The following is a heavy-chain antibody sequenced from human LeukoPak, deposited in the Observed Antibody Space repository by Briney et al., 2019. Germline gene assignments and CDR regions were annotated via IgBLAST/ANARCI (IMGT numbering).Heavy chain of an antibody. CDR2: INHSGST. V-gene: IGHV4-34*01. Sequence: SETLSLTCAVYGGSFSGYYWSWIRQPPGKGLEWIGEINHSGSTNYNPSLKSRVTISVDTSKNQFSLKLSSVTAADTAVYYCAREVGVRYFDLADAFDIWGQGTMVTVSS. D-gene: IGHD3-9*01. J-gene: IGHJ3*02. CDR1: GGSFSGYY. CDR3: AREVGVRYFDLADAFDI.